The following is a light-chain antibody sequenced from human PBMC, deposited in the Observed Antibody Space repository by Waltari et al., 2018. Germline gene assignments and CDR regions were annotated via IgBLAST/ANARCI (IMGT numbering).Light chain of an antibody. CDR3: MQALQTPPFT. J-gene: IGKJ3*01. CDR1: QSLLHSNGYNY. V-gene: IGKV2-28*01. Sequence: DMVMTQSPLSLPVTPGEPASISCRSSQSLLHSNGYNYLDWYRQKPGQSPQLLIYLGSNRASGVPDRFSGSGSGTDFTLKISRVEAEDVGVYYCMQALQTPPFTFGPGTKVDIK. CDR2: LGS.